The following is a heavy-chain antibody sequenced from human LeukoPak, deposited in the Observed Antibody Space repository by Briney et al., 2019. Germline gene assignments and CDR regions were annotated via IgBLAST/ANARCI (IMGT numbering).Heavy chain of an antibody. CDR2: IRSSGSTI. Sequence: GGSLRLSCAASGFTFGSYEMNWVRQAPGKGLEWVSYIRSSGSTIYYADSVKGRFTTSRDNAKNSLYLQMNSLRAEDTAIYYCARVIPHSSGSLDYWGQGTLVTVSS. CDR1: GFTFGSYE. J-gene: IGHJ4*02. CDR3: ARVIPHSSGSLDY. V-gene: IGHV3-48*03. D-gene: IGHD6-19*01.